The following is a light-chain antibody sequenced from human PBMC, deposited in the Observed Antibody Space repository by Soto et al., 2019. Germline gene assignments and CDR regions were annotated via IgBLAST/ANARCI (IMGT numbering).Light chain of an antibody. Sequence: EALLAQSPGTLSLSPDERATLSCRTSQSVSASQLAWYQQRPGQAPRLLIYGISKRAAGIPDRFTGSGSGTDFTLTIDGLEPEDFAVYYCQQYTQSLWTFGQGTKVDIK. V-gene: IGKV3-20*01. J-gene: IGKJ1*01. CDR2: GIS. CDR1: QSVSASQ. CDR3: QQYTQSLWT.